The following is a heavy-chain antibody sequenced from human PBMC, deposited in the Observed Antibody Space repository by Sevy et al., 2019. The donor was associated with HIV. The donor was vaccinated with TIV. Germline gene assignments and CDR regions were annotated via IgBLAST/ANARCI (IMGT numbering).Heavy chain of an antibody. CDR3: AREGVDFWSGPVDFYYGMDV. CDR2: IKNDGSST. Sequence: GSLRLSCAAFGFTFSRYLMHWVRQAPGKGLVWVSQIKNDGSSTTYADSVKGRFTISRDNAKNTLYLQMNSLRAEDTAVYYCAREGVDFWSGPVDFYYGMDVWGQGATVTVSS. J-gene: IGHJ6*02. CDR1: GFTFSRYL. D-gene: IGHD3-3*01. V-gene: IGHV3-74*01.